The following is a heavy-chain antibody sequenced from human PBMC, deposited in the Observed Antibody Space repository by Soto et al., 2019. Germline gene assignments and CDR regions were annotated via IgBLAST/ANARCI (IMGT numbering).Heavy chain of an antibody. CDR2: IYYNGST. Sequence: SETLSLTCTVSGGSISSYYWRWIRQPPGKGLEWIGYIYYNGSTNYNPSLKSRVTISVDTSKNQFSLKLSSVTAADTAVYYCARDNRGSVYYYDTSGYSNYDYGMDVWGQGTTVTVSS. V-gene: IGHV4-59*01. D-gene: IGHD3-22*01. CDR1: GGSISSYY. CDR3: ARDNRGSVYYYDTSGYSNYDYGMDV. J-gene: IGHJ6*02.